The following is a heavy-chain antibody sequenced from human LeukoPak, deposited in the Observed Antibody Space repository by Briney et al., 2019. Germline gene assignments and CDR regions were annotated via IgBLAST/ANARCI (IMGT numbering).Heavy chain of an antibody. Sequence: GGSLRLSCAASGFTFSSYGMSWVRQAPGKGLEWVSAISGSGGSTYYADSVKGRFTISRDNSKNTLYLQMNSLRAEDTAVYYCAARGIAATITFDYWGQGTLVTVSS. V-gene: IGHV3-23*01. CDR2: ISGSGGST. D-gene: IGHD6-13*01. CDR3: AARGIAATITFDY. CDR1: GFTFSSYG. J-gene: IGHJ4*02.